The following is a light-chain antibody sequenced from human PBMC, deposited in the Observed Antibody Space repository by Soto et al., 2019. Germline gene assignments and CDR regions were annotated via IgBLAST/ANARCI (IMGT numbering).Light chain of an antibody. CDR3: QQSHNIPLT. J-gene: IGKJ2*01. CDR2: GAS. Sequence: DIQMTQSPSSLSASVGDRVTLSCQASQGFSTTLNWYQQKPGKAPSLLIYGASTLHSGVPSRFSGSGSVTHFTFTISDLQAEDIATYFCQQSHNIPLTFGQGTSLEIK. CDR1: QGFSTT. V-gene: IGKV1-39*01.